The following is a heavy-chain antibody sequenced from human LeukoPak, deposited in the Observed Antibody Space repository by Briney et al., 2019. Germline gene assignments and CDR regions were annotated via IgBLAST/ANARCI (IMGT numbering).Heavy chain of an antibody. Sequence: SETLSLTCAVYGGSFSGYYWSWIRQPPGKGLEWIGEINHSGSTNYNPSLKSRVTISVDTSKNQFSLKLSSVTAADTAVYYCARSSLGGLALGYCSSTSCWRRTWFDPWGQGTLVTVSS. CDR1: GGSFSGYY. V-gene: IGHV4-34*01. D-gene: IGHD2-2*01. J-gene: IGHJ5*02. CDR3: ARSSLGGLALGYCSSTSCWRRTWFDP. CDR2: INHSGST.